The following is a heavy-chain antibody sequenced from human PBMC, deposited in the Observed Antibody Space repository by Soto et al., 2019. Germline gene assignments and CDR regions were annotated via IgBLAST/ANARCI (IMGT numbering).Heavy chain of an antibody. D-gene: IGHD2-15*01. J-gene: IGHJ5*02. Sequence: GGSLRLSCAGSGFTFGYSYMSWIRQAPGKGLEWLSYISPGSRYPAYADSVKGRFTISRDNAKRSLYLQMMSLTAEDTAIYYCVRGGGGGLFDPWGQGTMVTVSS. CDR3: VRGGGGGLFDP. CDR2: ISPGSRYP. CDR1: GFTFGYSY. V-gene: IGHV3-11*06.